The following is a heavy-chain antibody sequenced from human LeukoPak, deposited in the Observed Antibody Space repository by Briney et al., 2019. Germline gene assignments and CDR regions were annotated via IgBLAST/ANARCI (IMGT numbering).Heavy chain of an antibody. CDR1: GFTFSSYE. D-gene: IGHD3-22*01. CDR2: ISSSSIMI. CDR3: ARATYDSSDY. V-gene: IGHV3-48*03. J-gene: IGHJ4*02. Sequence: GGSLRLSCAASGFTFSSYEMNWVRQAPGKGLEWVSSISSSSIMIYYADSVKGRFTISRDNAKNSLYLQMNSLRAEDTAVCYCARATYDSSDYWGQGTLVTVSS.